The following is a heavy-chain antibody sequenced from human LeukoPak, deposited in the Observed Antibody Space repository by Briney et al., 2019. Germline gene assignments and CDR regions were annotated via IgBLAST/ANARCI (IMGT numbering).Heavy chain of an antibody. V-gene: IGHV3-23*01. CDR1: GFTFNTYG. CDR2: IGGSGGTI. J-gene: IGHJ4*02. Sequence: PGGSLRLSCAASGFTFNTYGMTWVRQAPGKGLEWVSAIGGSGGTIFYADSVKGRFTISRDNSENTLYLQMDSLRADDTALYYCAKAGPYYFDFWGQGTLVTVSS. CDR3: AKAGPYYFDF.